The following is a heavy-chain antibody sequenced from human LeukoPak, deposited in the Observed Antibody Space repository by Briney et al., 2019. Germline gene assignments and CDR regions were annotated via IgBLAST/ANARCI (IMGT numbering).Heavy chain of an antibody. CDR1: GFTFSTYW. Sequence: PGGSLRLSCAASGFTFSTYWMHWVRQGPGKGLVWVSRINPDGSGTSHADSVKGRFTISRDNAKNTLYLQMNSLRAEDTAVYYCARDQWWQFIAVAITSYFDCWGQGTLVTVSS. V-gene: IGHV3-74*01. CDR3: ARDQWWQFIAVAITSYFDC. J-gene: IGHJ4*02. D-gene: IGHD6-19*01. CDR2: INPDGSGT.